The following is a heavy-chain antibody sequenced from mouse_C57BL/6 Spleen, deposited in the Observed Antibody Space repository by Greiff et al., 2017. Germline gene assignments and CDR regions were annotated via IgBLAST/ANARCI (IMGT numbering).Heavy chain of an antibody. Sequence: EVLLVESGGGLVKPGGSLKLSCAASGFTFSDYGMHWVRQATEKGLEWVATISSGGSYTYYPDSVKGRFTISRDNAKNTLYLQMSSLTSEDTAMYYCARHEDYAFFDDWGQGTTLTVSS. CDR2: ISSGGSYT. J-gene: IGHJ2*01. V-gene: IGHV5-6*03. CDR1: GFTFSDYG. CDR3: ARHEDYAFFDD. D-gene: IGHD2-4*01.